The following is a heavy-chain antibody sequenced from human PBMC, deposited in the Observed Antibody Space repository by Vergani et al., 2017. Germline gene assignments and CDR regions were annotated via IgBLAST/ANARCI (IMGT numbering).Heavy chain of an antibody. Sequence: EVQLLESGGGLVQPGGSLRLSCAASGFTFSSYAMSWVRQAPGKGLEWVSAISGSGGSTYYEDSVKGRFTISRDNSKNTLYLQMNSLRAEDTAVYYCAKILKGSSSSWYVVYWGQGTLVTVSS. CDR3: AKILKGSSSSWYVVY. CDR2: ISGSGGST. J-gene: IGHJ4*02. CDR1: GFTFSSYA. D-gene: IGHD6-13*01. V-gene: IGHV3-23*01.